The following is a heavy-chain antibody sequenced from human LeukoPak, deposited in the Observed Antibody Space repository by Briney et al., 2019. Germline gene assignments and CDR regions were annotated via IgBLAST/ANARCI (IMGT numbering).Heavy chain of an antibody. D-gene: IGHD3-22*01. V-gene: IGHV1-69*05. CDR2: IIPIFGTA. Sequence: ASVKVSCKASGGTFSSYAISWVRQAPGQGLEWMGGIIPIFGTANYAQKFQGRVTITTDESTSTAYMELSSLRSEDTAVYYCARAAAPYYYDSSAYYSGEAFDIWGQGTMVTVSS. CDR1: GGTFSSYA. CDR3: ARAAAPYYYDSSAYYSGEAFDI. J-gene: IGHJ3*02.